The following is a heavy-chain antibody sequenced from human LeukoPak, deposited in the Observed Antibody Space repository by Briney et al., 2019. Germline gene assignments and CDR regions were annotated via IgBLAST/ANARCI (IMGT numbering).Heavy chain of an antibody. J-gene: IGHJ4*02. V-gene: IGHV1-46*01. Sequence: SSVKVSCKTSRYTFIDYYMHWVRQAPGQRLEWMVIINPSGGSTSYAQKFQGRVTLTRDTSTSTVYMELSSLRSEDTAVYYCARDYGGSDGFDYWGRGTLVTVSS. CDR2: INPSGGST. CDR1: RYTFIDYY. D-gene: IGHD4-23*01. CDR3: ARDYGGSDGFDY.